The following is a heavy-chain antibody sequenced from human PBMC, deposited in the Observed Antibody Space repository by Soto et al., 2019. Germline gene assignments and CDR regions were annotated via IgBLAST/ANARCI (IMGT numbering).Heavy chain of an antibody. CDR3: ARDGSPGYSSSWFPAAFDY. CDR1: GGSISSYY. Sequence: SETLSLTCTVSGGSISSYYWSWIRQPPGKGLEWIGYIYYSGSTNYNPSLKSRVTISVDTSKNQFSLKLSSVTAADTAVYYCARDGSPGYSSSWFPAAFDYWGQGTLVTVSS. V-gene: IGHV4-59*01. CDR2: IYYSGST. D-gene: IGHD6-13*01. J-gene: IGHJ4*02.